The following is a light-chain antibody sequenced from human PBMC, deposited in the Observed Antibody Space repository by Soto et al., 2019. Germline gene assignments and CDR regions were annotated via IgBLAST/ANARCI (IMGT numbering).Light chain of an antibody. CDR2: DAS. Sequence: EKVMTQSPATLSVSPGERATLSCRASQSVRSNLAWYQQNPGQPPRLLIYDASSRATGIPSRFSGSGSGTEFTLTISSLKSEDFAVYYCQQRSNWPPITFGQGTRLEIK. CDR1: QSVRSN. V-gene: IGKV3-15*01. J-gene: IGKJ5*01. CDR3: QQRSNWPPIT.